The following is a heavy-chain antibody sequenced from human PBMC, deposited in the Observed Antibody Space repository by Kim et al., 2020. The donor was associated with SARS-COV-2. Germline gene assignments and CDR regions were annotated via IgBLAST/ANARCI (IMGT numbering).Heavy chain of an antibody. CDR2: TT. J-gene: IGHJ4*02. D-gene: IGHD2-15*01. Sequence: TTRFAQKCQGRVTMISDTSTSTVYMELSSLGSEDTAVYYCAKDGGNYCFDYWGQGALVIVSS. V-gene: IGHV1-46*01. CDR3: AKDGGNYCFDY.